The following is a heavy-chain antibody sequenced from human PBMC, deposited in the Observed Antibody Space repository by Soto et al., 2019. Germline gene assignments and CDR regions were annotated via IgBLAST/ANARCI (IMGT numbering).Heavy chain of an antibody. CDR2: IYSGGTT. CDR1: GFDVSVNY. J-gene: IGHJ4*02. CDR3: ARDGPYSSAYYVDYF. V-gene: IGHV3-66*01. D-gene: IGHD6-19*01. Sequence: EVQLVESGGDLVQPGGSLRLSCAASGFDVSVNYMSWVRQAPGKGPEWVSIIYSGGTTDYADSVKGRFTISRDNSKNTMYLQMNSLRAEDTAVYYCARDGPYSSAYYVDYFWGQGTLVTVSS.